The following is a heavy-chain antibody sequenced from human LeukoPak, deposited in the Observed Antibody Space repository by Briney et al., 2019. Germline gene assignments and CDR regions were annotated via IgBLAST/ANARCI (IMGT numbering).Heavy chain of an antibody. CDR2: IYYTGT. CDR1: GGSISSYY. J-gene: IGHJ4*02. D-gene: IGHD7-27*01. Sequence: SETLSLTCTVSGGSISSYYWSWIRQSPGKGPEWIGYIYYTGTSYNPSLKSRVTISADTPKNQFSLKLISVTAADTAVYYCASRKLGNDYWGQGTLVTVSS. V-gene: IGHV4-59*01. CDR3: ASRKLGNDY.